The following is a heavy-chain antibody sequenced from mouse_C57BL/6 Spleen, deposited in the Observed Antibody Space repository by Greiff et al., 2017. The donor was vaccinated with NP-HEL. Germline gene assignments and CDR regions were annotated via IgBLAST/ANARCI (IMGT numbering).Heavy chain of an antibody. Sequence: EVQLKESGGGLVQPGGSMKLSCVASGFTFSNYWMNWVRQSPEKGLEWVAQIRLKSDNYATHYAESVKGRFTISRDDSKSSVYLQMNNLRAEDTGIYYCTTTVALDYWGQGTTLTVSS. CDR3: TTTVALDY. J-gene: IGHJ2*01. D-gene: IGHD1-1*01. CDR1: GFTFSNYW. V-gene: IGHV6-3*01. CDR2: IRLKSDNYAT.